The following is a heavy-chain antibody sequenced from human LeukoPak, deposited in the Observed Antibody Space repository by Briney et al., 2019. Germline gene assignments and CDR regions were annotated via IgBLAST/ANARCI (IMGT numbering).Heavy chain of an antibody. CDR2: IKSKTDGGTT. CDR1: GFTFSNAW. D-gene: IGHD2-2*02. V-gene: IGHV3-15*01. Sequence: GGSLRLSCAASGFTFSNAWMSWVRQAPGKGLEWVGRIKSKTDGGTTDYAAPVKGRFTISRDDSKNTLYLQMNSLKTEDTAVYYCTTGDVVVPAAILPLDYWGQGTLVTVSS. J-gene: IGHJ4*02. CDR3: TTGDVVVPAAILPLDY.